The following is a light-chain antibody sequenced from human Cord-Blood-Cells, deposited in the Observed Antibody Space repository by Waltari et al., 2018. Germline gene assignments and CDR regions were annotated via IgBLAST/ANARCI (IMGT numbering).Light chain of an antibody. CDR1: SSDVGGYNS. CDR3: SSYTSSSTYV. J-gene: IGLJ1*01. CDR2: DVR. Sequence: QSALTQPASVSGSPGQSLPISCTGSSSDVGGYNSVSWYQQHPGKAPKLMIYDVRNRPSGVSNRFSGSKSGNTASLTISALQAEDEADYYCSSYTSSSTYVFGTGTKVTVL. V-gene: IGLV2-14*01.